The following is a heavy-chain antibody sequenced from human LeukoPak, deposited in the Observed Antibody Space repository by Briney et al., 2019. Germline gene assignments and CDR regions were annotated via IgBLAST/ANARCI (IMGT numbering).Heavy chain of an antibody. J-gene: IGHJ2*01. CDR2: IYYSGST. V-gene: IGHV4-59*01. D-gene: IGHD2-2*01. CDR1: GGSISSYY. CDR3: ARGFQLPWYLDL. Sequence: SETLSLTCTVSGGSISSYYWSWIRQPPGKGLEWIGYIYYSGSTNYNPSLKSRVTISVDTSKNQFSLKLSSVTAADTAVYYCARGFQLPWYLDLWGRGTLVTASS.